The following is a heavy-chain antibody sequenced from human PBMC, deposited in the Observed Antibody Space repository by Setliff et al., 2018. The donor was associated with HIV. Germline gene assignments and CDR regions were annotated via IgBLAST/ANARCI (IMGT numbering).Heavy chain of an antibody. D-gene: IGHD3-3*01. V-gene: IGHV4-34*01. CDR1: GGSFSAYH. CDR2: INHSGST. CDR3: ARGRDYTGSWFRPFYLDS. Sequence: SETLSLTCAVYGGSFSAYHWSWIRQTPGKGLEWLGEINHSGSTAYNLALESRVSMSIDTSKNQFSLKLTSVTAADTAIYYYARGRDYTGSWFRPFYLDSWGHGNLVTVSS. J-gene: IGHJ5*01.